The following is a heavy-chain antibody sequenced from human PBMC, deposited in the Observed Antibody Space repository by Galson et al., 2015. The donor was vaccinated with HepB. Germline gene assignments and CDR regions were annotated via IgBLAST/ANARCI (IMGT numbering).Heavy chain of an antibody. CDR1: GFTFSSYW. CDR2: IKEDGSKK. J-gene: IGHJ4*02. CDR3: ARDGGDYSLWGSYHYTPTRFDY. V-gene: IGHV3-7*03. D-gene: IGHD3-16*02. Sequence: SLRLSCAGSGFTFSSYWMSWVRQAPGKGLEWVANIKEDGSKKYYVDSVEGRFTISRDNGDNSLYLQMNNLRVEDTAVYYCARDGGDYSLWGSYHYTPTRFDYWGQGTPVTVSS.